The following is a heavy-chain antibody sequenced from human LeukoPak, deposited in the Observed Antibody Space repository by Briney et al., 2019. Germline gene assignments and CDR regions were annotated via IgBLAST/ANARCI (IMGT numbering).Heavy chain of an antibody. CDR3: ARDWYRGLGVRGVIGY. Sequence: TGGSLRLSCAASGFTFSSYSMNWVRQAPGKGLEWVSSISSSSSYIYYADSVKGRFTISRDNAENSLYLQMNSLRAEDTAAYYCARDWYRGLGVRGVIGYWGQGTLVTVSS. CDR2: ISSSSSYI. CDR1: GFTFSSYS. J-gene: IGHJ4*02. V-gene: IGHV3-21*01. D-gene: IGHD3-10*01.